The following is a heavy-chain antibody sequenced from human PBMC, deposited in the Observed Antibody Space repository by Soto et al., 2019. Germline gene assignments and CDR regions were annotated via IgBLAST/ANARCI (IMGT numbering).Heavy chain of an antibody. CDR2: MSSSGSAI. CDR3: ARVTTSWYFDF. J-gene: IGHJ4*02. Sequence: QVQLVESGGGLVKPGGSLRLSCAASGFIFSDYYMGWIRQAPGKGLDWVSYMSSSGSAIYYADSLKGRFTISRDNAKNSLYLQMSGLGAEDTVVYFGARVTTSWYFDFWGQGTLVTVSS. CDR1: GFIFSDYY. D-gene: IGHD2-2*01. V-gene: IGHV3-11*01.